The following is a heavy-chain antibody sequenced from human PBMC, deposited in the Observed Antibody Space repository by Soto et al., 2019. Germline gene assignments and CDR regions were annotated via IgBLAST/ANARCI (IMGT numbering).Heavy chain of an antibody. Sequence: KPSETLSLTCTVSGGSMRSYYWSWIRQPPGKGLEWIGYIYYSGSTNYNPSLKSRVTISVDTSKNQFSLKLSSVTAADTAVYYCAREGDYGDYWGWFDPWGQGTLVTVSS. CDR2: IYYSGST. CDR3: AREGDYGDYWGWFDP. CDR1: GGSMRSYY. D-gene: IGHD4-17*01. V-gene: IGHV4-59*01. J-gene: IGHJ5*02.